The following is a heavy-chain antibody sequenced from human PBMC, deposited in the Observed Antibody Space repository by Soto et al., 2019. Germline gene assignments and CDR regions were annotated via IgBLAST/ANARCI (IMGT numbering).Heavy chain of an antibody. D-gene: IGHD1-26*01. CDR3: ARVERVGSGSYYLDY. J-gene: IGHJ4*02. CDR2: IWYDGSNK. Sequence: PGGSLRLSCAASGFTFSSYGMHWVRQAPGKGLEWVAVIWYDGSNKYYADSVKGRFTISRDNSKNTLYLQMNSLRAEDTAVYYCARVERVGSGSYYLDYWGQGTLVTVSS. V-gene: IGHV3-33*01. CDR1: GFTFSSYG.